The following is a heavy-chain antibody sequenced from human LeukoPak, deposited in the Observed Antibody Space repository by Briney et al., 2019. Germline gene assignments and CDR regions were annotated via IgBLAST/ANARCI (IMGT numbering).Heavy chain of an antibody. CDR3: AKVFPSAAQVDTARLDY. D-gene: IGHD5-18*01. V-gene: IGHV3-23*01. Sequence: AGGSLRLSCAASGFTFSSHAMSWVRQAPGKGLEWVSAISGSGGSTYYADSVKGRFTISRDNSKNTLYLQTNSLRAEDAAAYYCAKVFPSAAQVDTARLDYWGQGTLVTVSS. CDR1: GFTFSSHA. J-gene: IGHJ4*02. CDR2: ISGSGGST.